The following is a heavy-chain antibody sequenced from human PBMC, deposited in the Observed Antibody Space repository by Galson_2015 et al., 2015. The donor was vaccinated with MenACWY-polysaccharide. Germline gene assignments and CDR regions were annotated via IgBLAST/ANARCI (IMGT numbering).Heavy chain of an antibody. CDR2: ISGRGEST. J-gene: IGHJ4*02. D-gene: IGHD6-19*01. Sequence: SLRPSCAASGFTFSTYAMSWVRQAPGKGLEWVSGISGRGESTHYIDSVKGRFTISRDNSKNTLYLQMKSLRVEDTAVYYCVKDLPGVAVAGAGDYWGQGTLVTVSS. CDR1: GFTFSTYA. V-gene: IGHV3-23*01. CDR3: VKDLPGVAVAGAGDY.